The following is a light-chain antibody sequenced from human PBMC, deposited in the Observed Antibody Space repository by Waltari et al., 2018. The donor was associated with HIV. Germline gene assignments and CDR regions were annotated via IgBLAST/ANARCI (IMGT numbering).Light chain of an antibody. V-gene: IGLV4-69*01. J-gene: IGLJ3*02. Sequence: QLVLTQSPSASASLGASVKLPCTLSSGHSTYAIAWHQQQPEKGPRYLMNLNSDGSHSKGDGIPDRFSGSSSGAERSLTISSLQSEDEADYYCQTWGTGVFGGGTKLTVL. CDR1: SGHSTYA. CDR2: LNSDGSH. CDR3: QTWGTGV.